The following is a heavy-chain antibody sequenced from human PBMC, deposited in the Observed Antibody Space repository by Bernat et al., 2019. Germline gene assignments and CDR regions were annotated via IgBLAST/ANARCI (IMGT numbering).Heavy chain of an antibody. CDR3: ARTQIRYSSSAYYYSGMDV. J-gene: IGHJ6*02. CDR1: GGSISSSSYY. CDR2: IYYSGST. Sequence: QLQLQESGPGLVKPSETLSLTCTVSGGSISSSSYYWGWIRQPPGKGLEWIGSIYYSGSTYYNPSLKSRVTISVDTSKNQFSLKLSSVTAADTAVYYWARTQIRYSSSAYYYSGMDVWGQGTTVTVSS. V-gene: IGHV4-39*01. D-gene: IGHD6-13*01.